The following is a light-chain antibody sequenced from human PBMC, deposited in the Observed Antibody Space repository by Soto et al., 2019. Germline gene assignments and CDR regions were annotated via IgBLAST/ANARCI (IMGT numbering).Light chain of an antibody. J-gene: IGKJ3*01. CDR3: QNYNRAPFT. CDR1: QGISNY. V-gene: IGKV1-27*01. Sequence: DIQVTQSPSSLSASFGDTVTITCRASQGISNYLAWYQQRPGKVPQLLIYAASTLLSGVPSRFSGSGSGTDFTLTISGLQHEDVATYYCQNYNRAPFTFGPGTKVEIK. CDR2: AAS.